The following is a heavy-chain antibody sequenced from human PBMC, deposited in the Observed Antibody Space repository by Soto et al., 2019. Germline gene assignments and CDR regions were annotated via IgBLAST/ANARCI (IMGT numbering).Heavy chain of an antibody. CDR1: GFTFSSYA. CDR3: AKGVSSWYLVFDY. J-gene: IGHJ4*02. D-gene: IGHD6-13*01. V-gene: IGHV3-23*01. Sequence: EVQLLESGGGLVQPGGSLRLSCAASGFTFSSYAMSWVRQAPGKGLEWVSAISGSGGSTYYADSVKGRFTISRDNSKNTLYLQMNRLRAEDTAVYYCAKGVSSWYLVFDYWGQGTLVTVSS. CDR2: ISGSGGST.